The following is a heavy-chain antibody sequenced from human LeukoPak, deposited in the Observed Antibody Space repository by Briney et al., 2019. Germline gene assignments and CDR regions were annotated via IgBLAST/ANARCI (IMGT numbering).Heavy chain of an antibody. CDR3: GRDGVAGTGLDY. D-gene: IGHD6-13*01. J-gene: IGHJ4*01. CDR1: GYTFSIYN. CDR2: INPSGGT. Sequence: GASVKVSCKASGYTFSIYNMHWVRQAPGQGLEWMGIINPSGGTSYAQKLQGRITMTRDTSTSTLYMELSRLRSEDTAVYYCGRDGVAGTGLDYWGQGTLVTVSS. V-gene: IGHV1-46*01.